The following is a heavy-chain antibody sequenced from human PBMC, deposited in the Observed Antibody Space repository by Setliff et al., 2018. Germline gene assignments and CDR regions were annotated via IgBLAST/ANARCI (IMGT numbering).Heavy chain of an antibody. D-gene: IGHD3-3*01. Sequence: PGGSLRLSCAASGFTFSSYSMNWVRQAPGKGLEWVSSISSSSSYIYYADSAKGRFTISRDNAKNSLYLQMNSLRAEDTAVYYCARDKLRFLENWFGPWGQGTLVTVSS. V-gene: IGHV3-21*01. CDR3: ARDKLRFLENWFGP. J-gene: IGHJ5*02. CDR2: ISSSSSYI. CDR1: GFTFSSYS.